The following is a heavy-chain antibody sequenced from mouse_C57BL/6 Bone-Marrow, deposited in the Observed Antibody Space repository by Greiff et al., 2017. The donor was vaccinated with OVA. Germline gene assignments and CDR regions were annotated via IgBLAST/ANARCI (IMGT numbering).Heavy chain of an antibody. V-gene: IGHV1-59*01. J-gene: IGHJ1*03. CDR1: GYTFTSYW. CDR2: IDPSDSYT. Sequence: QVQLQQPGAELVRPGTSVKLSCKASGYTFTSYWMHWVKQRPGQGLEWIGVIDPSDSYTNYNQKFKGKATLTVDTSSSTAYMQLSSLTSADSAVYYCARSGTTVGSHWYFDVWGTGTTVTVSS. D-gene: IGHD1-1*01. CDR3: ARSGTTVGSHWYFDV.